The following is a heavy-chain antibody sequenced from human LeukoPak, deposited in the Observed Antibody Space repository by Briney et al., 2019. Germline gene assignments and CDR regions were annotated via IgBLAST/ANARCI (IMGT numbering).Heavy chain of an antibody. Sequence: ASVTVSCTASGYTFTGYYLHWVRQAPGQGLEWMAWIDPYTGNTHYAQKFQGRITVTRDTSVSTTYMELTWLTSDDTARYYCAREYSASEHWGQGTLVTVSS. D-gene: IGHD5-12*01. J-gene: IGHJ4*02. V-gene: IGHV1-2*02. CDR3: AREYSASEH. CDR1: GYTFTGYY. CDR2: IDPYTGNT.